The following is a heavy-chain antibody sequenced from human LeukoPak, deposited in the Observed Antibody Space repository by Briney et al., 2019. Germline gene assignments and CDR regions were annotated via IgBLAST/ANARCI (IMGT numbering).Heavy chain of an antibody. CDR1: GFNIGSYW. CDR3: ASASSESYYWALDY. D-gene: IGHD3-10*01. Sequence: GGSLRLSCAASGFNIGSYWMNWVRQGPGKGLVWVARISSGGKSISYADSVKGRFTISRDNSKNTLYLQMDSLRAEDTAVYYCASASSESYYWALDYWGQGTLVTVSS. V-gene: IGHV3-74*01. CDR2: ISSGGKSI. J-gene: IGHJ4*02.